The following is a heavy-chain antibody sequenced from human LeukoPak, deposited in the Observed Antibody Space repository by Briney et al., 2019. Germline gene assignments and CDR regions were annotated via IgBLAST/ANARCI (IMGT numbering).Heavy chain of an antibody. CDR2: IYSSGTT. V-gene: IGHV4-4*07. J-gene: IGHJ3*02. Sequence: TSETLSLTCTVSGVSISNYYWSWIRQPAGKGLEWIGRIYSSGTTIYNPSLKSRVTISVDTSKNQFSLKLSSVTAADTAVYYCARVRVRGVIGDAFDIWGQGTMVTVSS. D-gene: IGHD3-10*01. CDR1: GVSISNYY. CDR3: ARVRVRGVIGDAFDI.